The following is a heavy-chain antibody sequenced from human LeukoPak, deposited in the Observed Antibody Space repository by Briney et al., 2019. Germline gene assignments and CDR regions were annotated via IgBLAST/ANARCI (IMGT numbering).Heavy chain of an antibody. V-gene: IGHV4-61*01. Sequence: SETLSLTCTVSGGSVSSGSYYWSWIRQPPGKGLEWIGYIYYSESTNYNPSLKSRVTISVDTSKNQFSLKLSSVTAADTAVYYCARQGGGLRFLEWLPSDWFDPWGQGTLVTVSS. CDR2: IYYSEST. J-gene: IGHJ5*02. D-gene: IGHD3-3*01. CDR1: GGSVSSGSYY. CDR3: ARQGGGLRFLEWLPSDWFDP.